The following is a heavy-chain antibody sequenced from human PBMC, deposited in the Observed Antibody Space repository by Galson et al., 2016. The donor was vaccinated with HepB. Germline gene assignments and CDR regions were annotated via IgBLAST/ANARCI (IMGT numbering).Heavy chain of an antibody. J-gene: IGHJ3*02. CDR2: ISSSSYI. CDR3: ARARVGYQDAFDI. V-gene: IGHV3-21*01. D-gene: IGHD5-18*01. CDR1: GFTFSSYS. Sequence: SLRLSCAASGFTFSSYSMNWVRQAPGKGLEWVSSISSSSYIYYADSVKGRFTISRDNAKNSLHLQMNSLRAEDTAVYYCARARVGYQDAFDIWGQGTMVTVSS.